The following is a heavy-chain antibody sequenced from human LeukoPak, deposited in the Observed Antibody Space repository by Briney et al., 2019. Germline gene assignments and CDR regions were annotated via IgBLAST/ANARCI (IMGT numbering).Heavy chain of an antibody. V-gene: IGHV3-7*01. CDR2: IKQDGSEK. CDR1: GFTFSSYW. J-gene: IGHJ3*02. D-gene: IGHD7-27*01. Sequence: GASLRLSCAASGFTFSSYWMSWVRQAPGKGLEWVANIKQDGSEKYYVDSVKGRFTISRDNAKNSLYLQMNSLRAEDTAVYYCARDFVTGDDAFDIWGQGTVVTVSS. CDR3: ARDFVTGDDAFDI.